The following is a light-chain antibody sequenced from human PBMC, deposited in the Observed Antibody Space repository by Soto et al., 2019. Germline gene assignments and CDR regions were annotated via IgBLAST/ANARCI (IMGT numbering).Light chain of an antibody. CDR2: EVT. V-gene: IGLV2-14*01. CDR3: SSHTGGSTRV. J-gene: IGLJ1*01. Sequence: QSVLTQPASVSGSPGQSIAISCTGTSRDVGGYDYVSWYQQQPDKAPKLMIYEVTKRPSGVSNRFSGSKSGNTASLTISGLQAEDDADYYCSSHTGGSTRVFGTGTKLTVL. CDR1: SRDVGGYDY.